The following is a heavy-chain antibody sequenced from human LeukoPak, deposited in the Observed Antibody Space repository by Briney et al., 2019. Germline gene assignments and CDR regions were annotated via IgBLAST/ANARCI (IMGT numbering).Heavy chain of an antibody. D-gene: IGHD5-18*01. J-gene: IGHJ6*03. Sequence: PGGSLRLSCAASGFTVSSNYMSWVRQAPGKGLEWVSVIYSGGSTYYADSVKGRFTISRDNSKNTLYLQMNSLRAEDTAVYYCARERDSYGLYYYYMYVWGKGTTVTVSS. V-gene: IGHV3-53*01. CDR2: IYSGGST. CDR1: GFTVSSNY. CDR3: ARERDSYGLYYYYMYV.